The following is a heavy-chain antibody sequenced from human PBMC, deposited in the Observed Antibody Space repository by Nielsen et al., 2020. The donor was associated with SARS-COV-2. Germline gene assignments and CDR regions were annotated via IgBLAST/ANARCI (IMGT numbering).Heavy chain of an antibody. CDR3: AKDLPTNVVVAATAVTTLRYFDY. D-gene: IGHD2-15*01. V-gene: IGHV3-23*01. CDR1: GFTFSSYA. J-gene: IGHJ4*02. Sequence: GESLKISCAASGFTFSSYAMSWVRQAPGKGLEWVSALSGSGGSTYNADSVKGRFTISRDNSKNTLYLQMNSLRAEDTAVYYCAKDLPTNVVVAATAVTTLRYFDYWGQGTLVTVSS. CDR2: LSGSGGST.